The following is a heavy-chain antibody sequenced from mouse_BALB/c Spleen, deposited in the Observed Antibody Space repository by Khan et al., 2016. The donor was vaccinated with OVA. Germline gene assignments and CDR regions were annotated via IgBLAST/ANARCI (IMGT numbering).Heavy chain of an antibody. D-gene: IGHD2-14*01. CDR3: ARSGDYRFDTRFTY. CDR1: GFTFTNYG. Sequence: QIQLVQSGPELKKPGETVQISCKASGFTFTNYGINWVKQSPGKGLKWMGWINTYTGKPTYVDDFKGRFAFSLETSASTAYLQINNLKNEDTATYFCARSGDYRFDTRFTYWGQGTLVTVSA. V-gene: IGHV9-3-1*01. J-gene: IGHJ3*01. CDR2: INTYTGKP.